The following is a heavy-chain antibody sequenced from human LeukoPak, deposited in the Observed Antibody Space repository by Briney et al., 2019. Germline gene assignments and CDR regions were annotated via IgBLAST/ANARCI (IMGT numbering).Heavy chain of an antibody. V-gene: IGHV7-4-1*02. Sequence: ASVKVSCKASGYTFTSYAINWVRQAPGQELEWMGWINTNTGNPTYAQGFTGRFVFSLDTSVSTAYLHISSLKAEDSAVYYCARDWGGWNQAYWGQGTLVTVSS. CDR2: INTNTGNP. D-gene: IGHD1-1*01. J-gene: IGHJ4*02. CDR1: GYTFTSYA. CDR3: ARDWGGWNQAY.